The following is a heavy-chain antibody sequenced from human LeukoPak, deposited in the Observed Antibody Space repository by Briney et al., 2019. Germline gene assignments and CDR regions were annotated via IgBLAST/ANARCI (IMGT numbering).Heavy chain of an antibody. CDR1: GGSISSSNYY. Sequence: PSETLSLTCTVSGGSISSSNYYWGWIRQPPGKGLEWIGSIYYSGTTYYSSSLKSRVTISVDTSKNQFSLKLSSVTAADTAVYYCGGSSGYGNYWGQGTLVTVSS. CDR3: GGSSGYGNY. D-gene: IGHD3-22*01. CDR2: IYYSGTT. J-gene: IGHJ4*02. V-gene: IGHV4-39*07.